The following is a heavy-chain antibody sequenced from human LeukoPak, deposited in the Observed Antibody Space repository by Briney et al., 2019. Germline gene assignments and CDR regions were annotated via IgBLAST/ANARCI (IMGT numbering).Heavy chain of an antibody. Sequence: SETLSLTCTVSGYSISSGYYWGWIRQPPGKGLEWIGSIYHSGSTNYSPSLKSRVTISIDKSKNQFSLKLSSVTAADTAVYFCARGDSRGYYYFDYWGQGILVTVSS. V-gene: IGHV4-38-2*02. J-gene: IGHJ4*02. D-gene: IGHD3-22*01. CDR2: IYHSGST. CDR1: GYSISSGYY. CDR3: ARGDSRGYYYFDY.